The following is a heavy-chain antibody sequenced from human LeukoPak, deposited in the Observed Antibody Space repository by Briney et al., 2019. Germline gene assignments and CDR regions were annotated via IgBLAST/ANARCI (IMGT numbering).Heavy chain of an antibody. J-gene: IGHJ4*02. Sequence: GGSLRLSCAASGFTFSSYAMHWVRQAPGKGLEWVAVISYDGSNKYYADSVKGRFTISRDNSKNTLYLQMNSLRAEDTAVYYCARDRLRYFDWLLFPGYEPDYWGQGTLVTVSS. V-gene: IGHV3-30*04. D-gene: IGHD3-9*01. CDR3: ARDRLRYFDWLLFPGYEPDY. CDR1: GFTFSSYA. CDR2: ISYDGSNK.